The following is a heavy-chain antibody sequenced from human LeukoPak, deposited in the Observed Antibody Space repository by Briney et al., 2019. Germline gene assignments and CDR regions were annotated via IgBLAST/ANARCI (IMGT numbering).Heavy chain of an antibody. V-gene: IGHV4-39*01. CDR1: GGSISSSSYY. CDR2: IYYSGST. CDR3: AAPRSGWLY. J-gene: IGHJ4*02. Sequence: SETLSLTCTVSGGSISSSSYYWGWIRQPPGKGLEWIGSIYYSGSTYYNPSLKSRVTISVDTSKNQFSLKLSSVTAEDTAVYYCAAPRSGWLYWGQGTLVTVSS. D-gene: IGHD6-19*01.